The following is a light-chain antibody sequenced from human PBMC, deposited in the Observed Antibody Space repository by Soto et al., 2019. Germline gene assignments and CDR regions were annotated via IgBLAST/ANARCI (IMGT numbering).Light chain of an antibody. CDR1: QTIYRW. CDR3: QEYNTYSWT. J-gene: IGKJ1*01. CDR2: KAS. Sequence: DIQMTQSPSTLSASVGDRVTITCRASQTIYRWLAWYPQQAGKAPRLLIYKASNLESRVPSRFSASGSGTEFTLIISNLQPDDSATYYCQEYNTYSWTFGQGTKVEIK. V-gene: IGKV1-5*03.